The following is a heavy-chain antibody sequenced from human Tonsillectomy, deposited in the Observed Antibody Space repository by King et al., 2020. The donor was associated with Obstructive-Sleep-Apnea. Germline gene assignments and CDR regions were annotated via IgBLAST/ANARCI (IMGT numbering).Heavy chain of an antibody. CDR1: GGSISSSIYY. V-gene: IGHV4-39*07. Sequence: QLQLQESGPGLVKPSETLSLTCAVSGGSISSSIYYWGWIRQPPGRGLEWIGSIYFSGSTYYNPSLKSRVTISIDTSKNQFSLNLSSVTAADTAVYYCARDPSSRSGRDFWGQGTLVTVSS. CDR3: ARDPSSRSGRDF. CDR2: IYFSGST. J-gene: IGHJ4*02. D-gene: IGHD6-6*01.